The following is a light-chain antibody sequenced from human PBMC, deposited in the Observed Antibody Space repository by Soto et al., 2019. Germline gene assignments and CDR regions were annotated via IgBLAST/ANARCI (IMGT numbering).Light chain of an antibody. CDR2: EVS. J-gene: IGLJ7*01. V-gene: IGLV2-23*02. Sequence: QSALTQPASVSGSPGQSITISCTGTSSDVGSYKLVSWYQQHPGKAPKLMISEVSKRPSGISDRFSGSKSGSTASLTISGLQAEAEADYYCCSYAGTSTHTVFGGGTQLTVL. CDR3: CSYAGTSTHTV. CDR1: SSDVGSYKL.